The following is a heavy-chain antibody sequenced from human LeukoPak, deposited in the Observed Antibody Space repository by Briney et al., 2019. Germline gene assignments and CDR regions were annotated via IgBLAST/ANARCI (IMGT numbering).Heavy chain of an antibody. CDR3: AKRPGYCSGGSCPRDP. Sequence: EPGGSLRLSCAASGFTFSSYAMSWVRQAPGKGLEWVSAISGSGGSTYYADSVKGRFTISRDNSKNTLYLQMNSLRAEDTAVYYCAKRPGYCSGGSCPRDPWGQGTLVTVSS. V-gene: IGHV3-23*01. D-gene: IGHD2-15*01. J-gene: IGHJ5*02. CDR1: GFTFSSYA. CDR2: ISGSGGST.